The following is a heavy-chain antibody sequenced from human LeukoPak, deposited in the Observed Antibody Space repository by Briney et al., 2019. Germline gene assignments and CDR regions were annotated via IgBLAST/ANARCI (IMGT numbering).Heavy chain of an antibody. J-gene: IGHJ5*02. CDR2: IWHDGRNK. Sequence: AGGSLTLSCAASGFTFNKYGMHCVRQAPGKGLEWVAVIWHDGRNKYYADSVKGRFTVYRDNSKNTLYLQMSSLRAEDTAVYYCARATVTRWFDPWGQGTLVTVSS. V-gene: IGHV3-33*01. CDR3: ARATVTRWFDP. D-gene: IGHD4-17*01. CDR1: GFTFNKYG.